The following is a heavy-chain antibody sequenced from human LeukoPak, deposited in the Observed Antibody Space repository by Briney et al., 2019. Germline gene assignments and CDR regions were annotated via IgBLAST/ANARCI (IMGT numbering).Heavy chain of an antibody. CDR2: IYSGGST. CDR1: GFTVSSNY. D-gene: IGHD3-16*01. J-gene: IGHJ3*02. CDR3: AREVGGSAFDI. Sequence: GGSQRLSCAASGFTVSSNYMSWVRQAPGKGLEWVSIIYSGGSTYYADSVKGRFTISRHNSKNTLYLQMNSLRAEDTAVYYCAREVGGSAFDIWGQGTMVTVSS. V-gene: IGHV3-53*04.